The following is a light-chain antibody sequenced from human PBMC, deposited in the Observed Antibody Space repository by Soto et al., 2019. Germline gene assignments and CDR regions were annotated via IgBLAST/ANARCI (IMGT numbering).Light chain of an antibody. V-gene: IGKV3-15*01. J-gene: IGKJ2*01. CDR1: QSVSSN. CDR3: QQYNNWAPYT. CDR2: GAS. Sequence: EIVMTQSPATLSVSPGERATLSCRAGQSVSSNLAWYQQKPGQAPRLLIYGASTRATGIPARFSGSGSGTEFTLTISSRQSEDFVVYYCQQYNNWAPYTFGQGTKLEIK.